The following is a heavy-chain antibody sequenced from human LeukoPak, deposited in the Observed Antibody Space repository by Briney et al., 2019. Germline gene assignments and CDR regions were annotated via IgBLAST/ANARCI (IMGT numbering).Heavy chain of an antibody. J-gene: IGHJ5*02. CDR2: IRYDGSNK. CDR3: VKDRYSGSGSYYNNWFDP. Sequence: PGGSLRLSCAASGFTFSSYGMHWVRQAPGKGLEWVAFIRYDGSNKYYADSVKGRFTISRDNSKNTLYLQMNSLRAEDTAVYYCVKDRYSGSGSYYNNWFDPWGQGTLVTVSS. V-gene: IGHV3-30*02. D-gene: IGHD3-10*01. CDR1: GFTFSSYG.